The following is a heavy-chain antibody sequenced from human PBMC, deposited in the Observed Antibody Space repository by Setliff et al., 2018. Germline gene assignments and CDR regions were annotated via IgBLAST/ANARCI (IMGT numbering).Heavy chain of an antibody. CDR2: ISGSGGRT. Sequence: PGGSLRLSCVASGFTFSNYAMSWVRQAPGKGLEWLSAISGSGGRTYYADSVKGRITSSRDNYKNTLYLQMNSLRAEDTAVYYCAKGNHIEVVQAFDYWGQGTLVTVSS. V-gene: IGHV3-23*01. D-gene: IGHD3-22*01. CDR3: AKGNHIEVVQAFDY. J-gene: IGHJ4*02. CDR1: GFTFSNYA.